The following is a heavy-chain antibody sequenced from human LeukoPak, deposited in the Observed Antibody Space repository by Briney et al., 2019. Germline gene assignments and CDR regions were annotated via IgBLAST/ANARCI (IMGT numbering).Heavy chain of an antibody. J-gene: IGHJ4*02. CDR2: IYSGGST. CDR1: GFSVSGNY. D-gene: IGHD3-22*01. Sequence: GGSLRLSCAASGFSVSGNYMSWVRQAPGKGLEWVSVIYSGGSTYYADSVKGRLTISRDNSKNTVYLQMNSLRPEDTAVYYCARDGSQWLDIYWGQGTLVTVSS. V-gene: IGHV3-66*01. CDR3: ARDGSQWLDIY.